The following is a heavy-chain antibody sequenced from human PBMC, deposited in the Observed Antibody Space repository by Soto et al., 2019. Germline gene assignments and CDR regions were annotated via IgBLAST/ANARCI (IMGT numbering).Heavy chain of an antibody. Sequence: PSEPLSLPCTVSVVSITPYYWAWIRHPPGKGLEWIGYVYHTGNTYYNPSLKSRVTISLDTSKNQVSLRLKSVTAADTAVYYCAREQYNWKLWGQGTLVTVSS. V-gene: IGHV4-59*01. D-gene: IGHD1-20*01. J-gene: IGHJ4*02. CDR3: AREQYNWKL. CDR2: VYHTGNT. CDR1: VVSITPYY.